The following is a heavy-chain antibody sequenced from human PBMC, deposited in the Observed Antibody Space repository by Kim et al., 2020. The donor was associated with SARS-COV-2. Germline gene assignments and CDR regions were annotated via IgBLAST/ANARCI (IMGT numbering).Heavy chain of an antibody. V-gene: IGHV3-30*18. Sequence: GGSLRLSCAASGFTFSSYGMHWVRQTPGKGLEWVAVISYDGSTKYYADSVKGRFTISRDNSKNTLYLQMNSLRAEDTAVYYCAKDRLLFEDYFDYWGQGTLVTVSS. CDR2: ISYDGSTK. J-gene: IGHJ4*02. D-gene: IGHD2-21*02. CDR1: GFTFSSYG. CDR3: AKDRLLFEDYFDY.